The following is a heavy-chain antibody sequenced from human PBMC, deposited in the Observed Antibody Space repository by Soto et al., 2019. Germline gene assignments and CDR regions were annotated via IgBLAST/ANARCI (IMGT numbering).Heavy chain of an antibody. CDR3: AHSRNLITEDAQVGDFDY. D-gene: IGHD3-10*01. Sequence: QITLKESGPTQVKPTQTLTLTCSFSGFSLNTDGEGVGWVRQPPGEALEWLALIYWDDDESYSPSLKTRLTITKDPSKNHVVLIMTNMDPVDTATYYCAHSRNLITEDAQVGDFDYWGQGTLVTVSS. V-gene: IGHV2-5*02. CDR2: IYWDDDE. J-gene: IGHJ4*02. CDR1: GFSLNTDGEG.